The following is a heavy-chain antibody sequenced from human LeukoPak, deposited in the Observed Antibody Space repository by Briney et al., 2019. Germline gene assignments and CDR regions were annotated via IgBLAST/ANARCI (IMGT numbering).Heavy chain of an antibody. V-gene: IGHV4-59*11. CDR1: GGSISSHY. CDR3: ARGAAAAGMAYYYYYYMDV. Sequence: SETLSLTCTVSGGSISSHYWSWIRQPPGKGLEWIGYIYYSGSTNYNPSLKSRVTISVDTSKNQFSLKLSSVTAADTAVYYCARGAAAAGMAYYYYYYMDVWGKGTTVTVSS. J-gene: IGHJ6*03. D-gene: IGHD6-13*01. CDR2: IYYSGST.